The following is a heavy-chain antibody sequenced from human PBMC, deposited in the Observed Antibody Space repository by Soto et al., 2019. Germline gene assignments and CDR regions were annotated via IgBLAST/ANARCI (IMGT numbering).Heavy chain of an antibody. D-gene: IGHD3-16*01. CDR1: GYSFTRYG. J-gene: IGHJ6*02. Sequence: SVKVSCKASGYSFTRYGISWVRQAPGQGLEWMGWISGYNANTNYPENLQGRVTMTTDTSTSTAYMEVRNLISDDTAVYYCARMGDVPYYYYGLDVWGQGTTVTVSS. CDR2: ISGYNANT. V-gene: IGHV1-18*01. CDR3: ARMGDVPYYYYGLDV.